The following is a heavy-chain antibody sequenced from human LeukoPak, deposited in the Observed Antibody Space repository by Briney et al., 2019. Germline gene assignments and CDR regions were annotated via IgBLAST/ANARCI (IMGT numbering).Heavy chain of an antibody. V-gene: IGHV4-34*01. D-gene: IGHD5-18*01. Sequence: PSETLSLTCTVSGGSISSYYWSWIRQPPGKGLEWIGEINHSGSTNYNPSLKSRVTISVDTSKNQFSLKLSSVTAADTAVYYCARYSYGIGPFDYWGQGTLVTVSS. J-gene: IGHJ4*02. CDR1: GGSISSYY. CDR3: ARYSYGIGPFDY. CDR2: INHSGST.